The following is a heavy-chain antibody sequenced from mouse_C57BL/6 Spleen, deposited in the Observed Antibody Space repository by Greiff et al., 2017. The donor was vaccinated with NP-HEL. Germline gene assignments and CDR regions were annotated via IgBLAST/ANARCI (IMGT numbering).Heavy chain of an antibody. J-gene: IGHJ4*01. D-gene: IGHD4-1*01. Sequence: EVKLVESGGGLVQPGGSLKLSCAASGFTFSDYGMAWVRQAPRKGPEWVAFISNLAYSIYYADTVTGRFTISRENAKNTLYLEMSSLRSEDTAMYYCARLGSYYAMDYWVKEPQSPSPQ. CDR1: GFTFSDYG. CDR3: ARLGSYYAMDY. CDR2: ISNLAYSI. V-gene: IGHV5-15*01.